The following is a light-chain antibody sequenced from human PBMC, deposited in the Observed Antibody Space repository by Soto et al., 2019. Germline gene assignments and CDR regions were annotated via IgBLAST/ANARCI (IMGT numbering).Light chain of an antibody. CDR2: GTS. Sequence: DIQLTQSPSSLSASVGDRVTITCRASQSISNSLNWYQQKPGKAPNLLIYGTSDLQSGVPSRFSGSGSGTEFTLTISSLQRDDFETYYCQQSHSSSWTFGQGTKVDIK. CDR1: QSISNS. J-gene: IGKJ1*01. CDR3: QQSHSSSWT. V-gene: IGKV1-39*01.